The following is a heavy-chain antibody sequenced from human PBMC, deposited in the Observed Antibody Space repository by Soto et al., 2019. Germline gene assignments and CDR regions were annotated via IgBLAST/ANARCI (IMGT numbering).Heavy chain of an antibody. D-gene: IGHD2-2*01. J-gene: IGHJ6*03. CDR2: INPSGGST. V-gene: IGHV1-46*01. CDR1: GYTFTSYY. CDR3: ARIVVPAAIYELYYYYYMDV. Sequence: GASVKVSCKASGYTFTSYYMHWVRQAPGQGLEWMGIINPSGGSTSYAQKFQGRVTMTRDTSTSTVYMELRSLRSDDTAVYYCARIVVPAAIYELYYYYYMDVWGKGTTVTVSS.